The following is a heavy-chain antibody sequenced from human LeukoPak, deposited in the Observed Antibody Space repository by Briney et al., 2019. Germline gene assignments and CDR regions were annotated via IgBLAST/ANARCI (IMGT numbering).Heavy chain of an antibody. CDR1: GFTFSSYA. V-gene: IGHV3-7*01. Sequence: PGRSLRLSCAASGFTFSSYAMHWVRQAPGKGLEWVANIKQDGSEKYYVDSVKGRFTISRDNAKNSLYLQMNSLRAEDTAVYYCARAKCLDYWGQGTLVTVSS. D-gene: IGHD2-2*01. J-gene: IGHJ4*02. CDR3: ARAKCLDY. CDR2: IKQDGSEK.